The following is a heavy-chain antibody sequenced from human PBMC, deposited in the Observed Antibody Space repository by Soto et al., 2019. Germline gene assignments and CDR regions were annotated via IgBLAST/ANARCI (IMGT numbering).Heavy chain of an antibody. J-gene: IGHJ4*02. Sequence: VKVSCKASGGTFSSYAISWVRQAPGQGLEWMGGIIPIFGTANYAQKFQGRVTITADESTSTAYMELSSLRSEDTAVYYCARPTSHTYYYDSSGYFPFDYWGQGTLVTVSS. CDR1: GGTFSSYA. D-gene: IGHD3-22*01. CDR3: ARPTSHTYYYDSSGYFPFDY. CDR2: IIPIFGTA. V-gene: IGHV1-69*13.